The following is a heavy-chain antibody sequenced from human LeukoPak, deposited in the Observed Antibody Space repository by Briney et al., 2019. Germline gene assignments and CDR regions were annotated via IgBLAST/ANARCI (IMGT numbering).Heavy chain of an antibody. CDR2: IYYSGST. D-gene: IGHD1-26*01. CDR3: ARSSRGSYYYAFDI. CDR1: GGSISSGDYC. J-gene: IGHJ3*02. Sequence: PSQTLSLTCSVSGGSISSGDYCWGWIRQPPGKGRGWIVYIYYSGSTNYNPSLKSRVTISVDTTKNQFSLKLSSVTAADTAVYYCARSSRGSYYYAFDIWGQGTMVTVSS. V-gene: IGHV4-61*08.